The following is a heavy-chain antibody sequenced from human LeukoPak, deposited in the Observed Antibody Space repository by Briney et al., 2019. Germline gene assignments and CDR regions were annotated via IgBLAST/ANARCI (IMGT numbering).Heavy chain of an antibody. CDR2: INPSGGST. J-gene: IGHJ3*02. CDR1: GYTFTSYY. V-gene: IGHV1-46*01. D-gene: IGHD6-19*01. CDR3: ARASSGRYRAFDI. Sequence: ASVKVSCKASGYTFTSYYMHWVRQAPGQGLEWMGIINPSGGSTSYAQKFQGRVTMTRDMSTSTVYMELSSLRSEDTAVYYCARASSGRYRAFDIWGQGTMVTVSS.